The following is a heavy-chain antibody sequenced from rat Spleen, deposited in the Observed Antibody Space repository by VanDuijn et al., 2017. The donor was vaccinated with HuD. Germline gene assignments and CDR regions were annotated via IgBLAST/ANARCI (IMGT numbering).Heavy chain of an antibody. J-gene: IGHJ1*01. CDR1: GFTFDDYG. CDR2: ITKTGGST. V-gene: IGHV5-31*01. CDR3: ARMYTTDYYWYFDF. Sequence: EVQLVESGGGLVQPGRSLKLSCAASGFTFDDYGMAWVRQAPKNGLEWVASITKTGGSTYYPDSVKDRFTISRDNAESTLYLQMNSLRSEDTAIYYCARMYTTDYYWYFDFWGPGTMVTVSS. D-gene: IGHD1-6*01.